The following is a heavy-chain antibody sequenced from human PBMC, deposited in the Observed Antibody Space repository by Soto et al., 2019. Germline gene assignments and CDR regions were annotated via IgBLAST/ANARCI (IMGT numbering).Heavy chain of an antibody. J-gene: IGHJ4*02. Sequence: ASVKVSCKASGGTFRAYAISWVRQAPGQGLEWMGGIIPLFGTTNYAQRFQGRVTITADDSTRTASMEPSSLRSEDTAVYYCATNNRASYHFDYWGQGTPVTVSS. V-gene: IGHV1-69*13. D-gene: IGHD3-16*02. CDR1: GGTFRAYA. CDR3: ATNNRASYHFDY. CDR2: IIPLFGTT.